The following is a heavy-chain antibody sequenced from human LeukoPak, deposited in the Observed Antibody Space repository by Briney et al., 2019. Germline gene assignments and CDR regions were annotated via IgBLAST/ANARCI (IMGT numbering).Heavy chain of an antibody. CDR1: GDSFRSYY. J-gene: IGHJ5*01. CDR2: IYYSGST. Sequence: SETLSLTCTVSGDSFRSYYWSWIGQPPGEGLEWIGYIYYSGSTNYNPSLKSRVTISVDTSKNQFSLKLNSVTAADTAVYYCARGRNLEWFDYWGQGTLVTVSS. CDR3: ARGRNLEWFDY. V-gene: IGHV4-59*01. D-gene: IGHD3-3*01.